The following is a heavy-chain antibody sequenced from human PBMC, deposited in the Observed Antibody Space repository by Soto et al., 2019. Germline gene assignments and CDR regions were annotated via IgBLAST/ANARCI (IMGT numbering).Heavy chain of an antibody. D-gene: IGHD2-15*01. Sequence: GSLRLSCVASGFIVSESWMNWVRQAPGKGLEWVGRLKNKIDGDLLEYAAPVKGRFIISRDDSKNTLYLQMNSLETTDTGVYYCATDMRHLPANSSLYSGQGALVPVSS. CDR1: GFIVSESW. V-gene: IGHV3-15*07. CDR3: ATDMRHLPANSSLY. J-gene: IGHJ4*02. CDR2: LKNKIDGDLL.